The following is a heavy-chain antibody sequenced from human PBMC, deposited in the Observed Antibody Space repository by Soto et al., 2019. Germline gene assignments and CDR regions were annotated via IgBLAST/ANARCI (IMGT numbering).Heavy chain of an antibody. J-gene: IGHJ4*02. D-gene: IGHD3-16*01. CDR1: GASVSSGSHY. CDR2: IYYSGST. V-gene: IGHV4-61*01. CDR3: ARDPGGSAFDY. Sequence: SETRSLTCSVSGASVSSGSHYWSWIRQSPGKGLEWIGFIYYSGSTNYNPSLKSRVTISVDTSKNQFSLKLSSVTAADTAVYYCARDPGGSAFDYWGQGTLVTVSS.